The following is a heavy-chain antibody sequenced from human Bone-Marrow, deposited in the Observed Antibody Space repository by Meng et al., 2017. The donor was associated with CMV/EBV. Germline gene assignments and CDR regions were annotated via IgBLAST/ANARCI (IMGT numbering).Heavy chain of an antibody. Sequence: GGSLRLSCAASGFTFSSYAMHWVRQAPGKGLEWVAHIGYDGSNKWYADSVKDRFTISKDNSKNTLYLQMDSLRAEDTAVFYCAKDGNYWNLDYWGQGTLVTVSS. CDR2: IGYDGSNK. CDR3: AKDGNYWNLDY. V-gene: IGHV3-30*02. CDR1: GFTFSSYA. D-gene: IGHD1-1*01. J-gene: IGHJ4*02.